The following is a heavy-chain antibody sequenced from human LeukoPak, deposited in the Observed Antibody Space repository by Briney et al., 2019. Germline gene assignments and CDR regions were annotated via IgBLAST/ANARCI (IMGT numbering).Heavy chain of an antibody. CDR1: GGSISTYY. J-gene: IGHJ3*02. D-gene: IGHD3-16*02. CDR3: ARDRGGTGYYDYVWGSYRRHAFDI. CDR2: IYYSGST. Sequence: SETLSLTCTVSGGSISTYYWGWIRQPPGKGLEWIGSIYYSGSTYYNPSLKSRVTISVDTSKNQFSLKLSSVTAADTAVYYCARDRGGTGYYDYVWGSYRRHAFDIWGQGTMVTVSS. V-gene: IGHV4-39*07.